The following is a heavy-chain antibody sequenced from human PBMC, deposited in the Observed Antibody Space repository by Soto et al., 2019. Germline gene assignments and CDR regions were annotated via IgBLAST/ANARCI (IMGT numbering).Heavy chain of an antibody. CDR2: IKSKTDVGTT. V-gene: IGHV3-15*01. CDR3: TTVGDYNWNYFYYGMDV. D-gene: IGHD1-20*01. J-gene: IGHJ6*02. CDR1: GFTFSNAW. Sequence: PGWSLRLSCASSGFTFSNAWMSWVRQAPGKGLEWVGRIKSKTDVGTTDYAAPVKGRFTISRDDSKNTLYLQMNSLKTEDTAVYYCTTVGDYNWNYFYYGMDVWGQGTTVTV.